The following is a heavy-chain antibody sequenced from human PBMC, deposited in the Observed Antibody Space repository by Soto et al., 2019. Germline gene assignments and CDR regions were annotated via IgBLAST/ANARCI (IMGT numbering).Heavy chain of an antibody. CDR3: ARDTIGITGTTILWFDP. Sequence: QVQLVQSGAEVKKPGASVKVSCKASGYTFTSYGISWVPQAPGQGLEWMGWISAYNGNTNYAQKLQGRVTMTTDTSTSTAYMELRSLRSDDTAVYYCARDTIGITGTTILWFDPWGQGTLVTVSS. CDR2: ISAYNGNT. CDR1: GYTFTSYG. V-gene: IGHV1-18*01. J-gene: IGHJ5*02. D-gene: IGHD1-7*01.